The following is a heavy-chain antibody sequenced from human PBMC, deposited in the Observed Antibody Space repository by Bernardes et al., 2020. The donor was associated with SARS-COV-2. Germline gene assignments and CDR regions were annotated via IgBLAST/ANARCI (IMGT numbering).Heavy chain of an antibody. V-gene: IGHV1-18*04. J-gene: IGHJ6*02. D-gene: IGHD5-12*01. Sequence: ASVKVSCKASGYTFISYGISWVRQAPGQGLEWMGWISAYNDNTNYAQNLQGRVTMTTDTSTSTAYLELRSLRSDDTAVYYCARDRGYATPRGVDVWGQGTTVTVSS. CDR2: ISAYNDNT. CDR3: ARDRGYATPRGVDV. CDR1: GYTFISYG.